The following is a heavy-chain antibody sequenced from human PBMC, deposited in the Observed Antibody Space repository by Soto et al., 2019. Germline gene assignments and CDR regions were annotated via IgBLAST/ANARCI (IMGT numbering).Heavy chain of an antibody. D-gene: IGHD2-15*01. V-gene: IGHV3-64*01. CDR1: GFTFSSYA. Sequence: GGSLRLSCAASGFTFSSYAMHWVRQAPGKGLEYVSAISSNGGSTYYANSVKGRFTISRDNSKNTLYLQMGSLRAEDMAVYYCARDTGKDCSGGSCYSGFFDYWGQGTLVTVSS. CDR2: ISSNGGST. CDR3: ARDTGKDCSGGSCYSGFFDY. J-gene: IGHJ4*02.